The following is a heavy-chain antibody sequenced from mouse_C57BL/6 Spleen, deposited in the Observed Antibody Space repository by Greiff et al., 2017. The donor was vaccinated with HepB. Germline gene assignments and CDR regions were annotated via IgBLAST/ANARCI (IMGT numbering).Heavy chain of an antibody. V-gene: IGHV5-17*01. J-gene: IGHJ4*01. D-gene: IGHD1-1*01. Sequence: EVNVVESGGGLVKPGGSLKLSCAASGFTFSDYGMHWVRQAPEKGLEWVAYISSGSSTIYYADTVKGRFTISRDNAKNTLFLQMTSLRSEDTAMYYCARRYYGRSRAMDYWGQGTSVTVSS. CDR1: GFTFSDYG. CDR3: ARRYYGRSRAMDY. CDR2: ISSGSSTI.